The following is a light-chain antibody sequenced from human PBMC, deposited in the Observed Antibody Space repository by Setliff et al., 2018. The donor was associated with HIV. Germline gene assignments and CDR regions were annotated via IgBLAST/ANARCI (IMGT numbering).Light chain of an antibody. CDR1: SSDIGGHNY. Sequence: QSALTQPASVSGSPGQSITISCTGTSSDIGGHNYVSWYQQHPGKAPKVMIYEVSNRPSGVSNRFSGSKSGNTASLTISGLQAEDEADYYCASYTSSRNGVFGGGT. CDR3: ASYTSSRNGV. V-gene: IGLV2-14*01. J-gene: IGLJ3*02. CDR2: EVS.